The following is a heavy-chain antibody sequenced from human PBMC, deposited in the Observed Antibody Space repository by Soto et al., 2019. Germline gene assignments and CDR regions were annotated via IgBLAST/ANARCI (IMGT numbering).Heavy chain of an antibody. D-gene: IGHD5-12*01. Sequence: EVQLVESGGGVVQPGGSQRLSCEASGFNFSSYWMHWVRQAPGKGLVWISRIDRHGRGTSYADSVRGRFTTSRDNAKNTVYLQMVGLRADDSAVYYCAREGDSSYFDYSGYAAALEVWGQGTMVTVAS. CDR1: GFNFSSYW. CDR2: IDRHGRGT. J-gene: IGHJ3*01. CDR3: AREGDSSYFDYSGYAAALEV. V-gene: IGHV3-74*01.